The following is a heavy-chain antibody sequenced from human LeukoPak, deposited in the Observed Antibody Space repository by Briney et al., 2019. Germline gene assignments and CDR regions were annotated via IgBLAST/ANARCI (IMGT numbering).Heavy chain of an antibody. V-gene: IGHV4-34*01. Sequence: SETLSLTCAVYGGSFSGYYWSWIRQPPGKGLEWIGEINHSGSTNYNPSLKSRVTISVDTSKNQFSLKLSSVTAADTAVYYCARDHSSSWPAFDIWGQGTMVTVSS. J-gene: IGHJ3*02. D-gene: IGHD6-13*01. CDR2: INHSGST. CDR1: GGSFSGYY. CDR3: ARDHSSSWPAFDI.